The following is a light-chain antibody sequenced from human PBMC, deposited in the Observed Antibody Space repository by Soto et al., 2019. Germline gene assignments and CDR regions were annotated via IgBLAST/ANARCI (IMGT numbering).Light chain of an antibody. V-gene: IGKV1-39*01. Sequence: MTQSPSSLSASVGDRVTIACRASQSISSHLNWYQQKPGKAPKLPIYAASSLQSGVPSRFSGSGSGTDFTLTISSLQPEDSATYYCQQYNTFWTFGQGSIVDVK. CDR1: QSISSH. J-gene: IGKJ1*01. CDR3: QQYNTFWT. CDR2: AAS.